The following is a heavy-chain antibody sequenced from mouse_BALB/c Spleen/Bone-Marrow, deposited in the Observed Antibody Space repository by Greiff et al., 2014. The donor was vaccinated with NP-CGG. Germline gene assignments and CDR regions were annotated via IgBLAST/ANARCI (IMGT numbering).Heavy chain of an antibody. CDR2: IDPANGDT. D-gene: IGHD2-2*01. Sequence: VQLQQSWAGLVKPGVSVKLSCTASGFNIEDTYVHWVEQRPEQGLEWIGRIDPANGDTKYDSKFQGYASVTSDTSSNSGSLQLNSLTSEDTAVYYCAEGYDSWFAYWGQGTRVTVSA. CDR1: GFNIEDTY. CDR3: AEGYDSWFAY. J-gene: IGHJ3*01. V-gene: IGHV14-3*02.